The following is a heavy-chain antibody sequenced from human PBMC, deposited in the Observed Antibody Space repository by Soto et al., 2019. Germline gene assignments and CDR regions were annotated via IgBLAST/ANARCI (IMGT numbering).Heavy chain of an antibody. J-gene: IGHJ4*02. V-gene: IGHV3-48*02. CDR2: ISSGGNYR. D-gene: IGHD2-2*01. CDR1: GFTLRGYS. CDR3: VNGGEQLYLRY. Sequence: EVQLVESGGGLVQPEGSLRLSCAASGFTLRGYSMNWVRQAPGKGLEWVAYISSGGNYRYYADSVKGRFTISRDNAKNSLDLQMSSLRDEDTAVYYCVNGGEQLYLRYWGQGTLVTVSS.